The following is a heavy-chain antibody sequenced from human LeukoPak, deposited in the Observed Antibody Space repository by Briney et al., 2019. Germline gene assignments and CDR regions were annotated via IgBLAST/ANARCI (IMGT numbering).Heavy chain of an antibody. J-gene: IGHJ3*02. CDR2: SSGRYDST. CDR3: ARAIGLYCSGGSCYDGDAFDI. V-gene: IGHV3-23*01. Sequence: PGGSLRLSCAASGFTFSSYAMSWVRQAPGKGLEWVSASSGRYDSTYYADSVKGRFTFSRDNAKNTLYLQMNSLRAEDTAVYYCARAIGLYCSGGSCYDGDAFDIWGQGTMVTVSS. D-gene: IGHD2-15*01. CDR1: GFTFSSYA.